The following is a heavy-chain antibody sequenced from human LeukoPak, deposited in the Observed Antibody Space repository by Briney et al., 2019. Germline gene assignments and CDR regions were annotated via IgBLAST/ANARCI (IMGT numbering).Heavy chain of an antibody. V-gene: IGHV3-23*01. D-gene: IGHD3-10*01. Sequence: GSLRLSCAASGFTFSSYAMSWVRQAPGKGLEWVSAISCSGGSTYYADSVKGRFTISRDNSKNTLYLQMNSLRAEDTAVYYCAKEYGSGSYYNRAFDIWGQGTMVTVSS. J-gene: IGHJ3*02. CDR3: AKEYGSGSYYNRAFDI. CDR2: ISCSGGST. CDR1: GFTFSSYA.